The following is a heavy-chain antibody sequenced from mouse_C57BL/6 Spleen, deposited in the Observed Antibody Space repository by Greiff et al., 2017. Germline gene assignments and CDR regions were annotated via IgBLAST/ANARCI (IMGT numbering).Heavy chain of an antibody. V-gene: IGHV5-12*01. CDR1: GFTFSDYY. D-gene: IGHD1-1*02. CDR2: ISNGGGST. J-gene: IGHJ4*01. CDR3: ARRRGHMGSMDY. Sequence: EVQVVESGGGLVQPGGSLKLSCAASGFTFSDYYMYWVRQTPEKRLEWVAYISNGGGSTYYPDTVKGRFTISRDNAKNTLYLQMSRLKSEDTAMYYCARRRGHMGSMDYWGQGTSVTVSS.